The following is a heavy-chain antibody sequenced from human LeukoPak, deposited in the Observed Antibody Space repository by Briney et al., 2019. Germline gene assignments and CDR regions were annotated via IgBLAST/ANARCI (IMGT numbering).Heavy chain of an antibody. CDR1: GYTFTSYG. Sequence: ASVKVSCKASGYTFTSYGISWVRQAPGQGVEWMGWISAYNGNTNYAQKLQGRVTMTTDTSTSTAYMELRSLRSDDTAVYYCARGRRFLDWLSKWFDPWGQGTLVTVSS. V-gene: IGHV1-18*01. CDR2: ISAYNGNT. CDR3: ARGRRFLDWLSKWFDP. J-gene: IGHJ5*02. D-gene: IGHD3-3*01.